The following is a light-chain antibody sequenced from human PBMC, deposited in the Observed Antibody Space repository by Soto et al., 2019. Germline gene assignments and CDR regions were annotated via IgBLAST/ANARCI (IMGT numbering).Light chain of an antibody. J-gene: IGKJ4*01. V-gene: IGKV1-9*01. CDR3: QQLNSYPFLT. CDR1: QGISSY. CDR2: AAS. Sequence: DIQLTQSPSFLSASVGDRVTITCRASQGISSYLAWYQQKPGKAPKLLIYAASTLQSGVPSRFSGSGSGTEFPLTISSLQPEDFATYYCQQLNSYPFLTFGGGTKLEIK.